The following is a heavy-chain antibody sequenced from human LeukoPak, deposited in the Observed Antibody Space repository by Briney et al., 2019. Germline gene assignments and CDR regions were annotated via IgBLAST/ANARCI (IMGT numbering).Heavy chain of an antibody. Sequence: PGGSLRLSCAASGFTFSCSLMTWVRQAPGKGLEWVASVNQDGGEKNYVDSVKGRFTISRDNAKNSLYLQMNSLRTEDTAVYYCASGRVTAVYWGQGTLVTVSS. J-gene: IGHJ4*02. CDR1: GFTFSCSL. CDR2: VNQDGGEK. CDR3: ASGRVTAVY. D-gene: IGHD2-21*02. V-gene: IGHV3-7*03.